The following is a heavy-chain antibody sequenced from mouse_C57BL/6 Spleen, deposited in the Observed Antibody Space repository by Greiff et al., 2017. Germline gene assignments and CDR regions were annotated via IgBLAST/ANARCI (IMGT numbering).Heavy chain of an antibody. CDR2: ISSGGSYT. CDR1: GFTFSSYG. CDR3: ARGDGSSDVYFDY. Sequence: EVQVVESGGDLVKPGGSLKLSCAASGFTFSSYGMSWVRQTPDKRLEWVATISSGGSYTYYPDSVKGRFTISRDNAKNTLYLQMSSLKSEDTAVYYCARGDGSSDVYFDYWGQGTTLTVSS. D-gene: IGHD1-1*01. V-gene: IGHV5-6*01. J-gene: IGHJ2*01.